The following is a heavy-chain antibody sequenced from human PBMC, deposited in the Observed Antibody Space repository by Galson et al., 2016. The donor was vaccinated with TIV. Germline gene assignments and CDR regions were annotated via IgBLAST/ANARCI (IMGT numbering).Heavy chain of an antibody. CDR2: IIPIFGTP. CDR1: GGTFSAYA. Sequence: SVKVSCKASGGTFSAYAINWVRQAPGQGLEWMGGIIPIFGTPNYAQKFQGRVTITTDESTNTAYMELSSLRSDDTAVYYCARVHTYYYYGMDVWGQGATVTVSS. V-gene: IGHV1-69*05. CDR3: ARVHTYYYYGMDV. J-gene: IGHJ6*02.